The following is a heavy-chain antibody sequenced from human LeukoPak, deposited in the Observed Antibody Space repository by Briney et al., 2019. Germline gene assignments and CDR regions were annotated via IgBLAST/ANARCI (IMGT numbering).Heavy chain of an antibody. CDR2: MNPNSGNT. J-gene: IGHJ3*02. D-gene: IGHD6-19*01. V-gene: IGHV1-8*01. CDR3: ARGGYSSGWYHDAFDI. CDR1: GYTFTSYD. Sequence: GASVKVSCKASGYTFTSYDINWVRPATGQGLEWMGWMNPNSGNTGYAQKFQGRVTMTRNTSISTAYMELSSLRSEDTAVYYCARGGYSSGWYHDAFDIWGQGTMVTVSS.